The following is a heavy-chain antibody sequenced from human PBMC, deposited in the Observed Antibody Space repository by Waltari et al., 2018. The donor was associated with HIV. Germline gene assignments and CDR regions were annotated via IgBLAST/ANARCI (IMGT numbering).Heavy chain of an antibody. Sequence: VQLVQSGPEMKKPGESLKISCKAFGYSFVIYWIGWVRQKPGKGLEWMGVIYAGDSDIKYSPSFQGQVAISVDKSVSTAYLQWRSLKASDTAVYYCARSIHYDDKGYFLKGAFHIWGQGTTVTVSS. CDR1: GYSFVIYW. V-gene: IGHV5-51*03. CDR2: IYAGDSDI. J-gene: IGHJ3*02. D-gene: IGHD3-16*01. CDR3: ARSIHYDDKGYFLKGAFHI.